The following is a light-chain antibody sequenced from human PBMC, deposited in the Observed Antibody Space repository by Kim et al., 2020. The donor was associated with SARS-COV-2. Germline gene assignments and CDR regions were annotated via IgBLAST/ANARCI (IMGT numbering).Light chain of an antibody. CDR1: QDIRKY. J-gene: IGKJ2*01. Sequence: DIQMTQSPSSLSASVGDRVTIICQASQDIRKYLNWYQQKPGKAPKLLIYDASNLETGVPSRFSGSGSGTHFSFTISSLQPEDVATYYCQQYENVPPKYTFGQGTKLEI. CDR2: DAS. V-gene: IGKV1-33*01. CDR3: QQYENVPPKYT.